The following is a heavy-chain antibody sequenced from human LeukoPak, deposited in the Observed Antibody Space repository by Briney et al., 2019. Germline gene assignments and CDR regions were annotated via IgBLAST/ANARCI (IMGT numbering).Heavy chain of an antibody. CDR2: IYYSGST. CDR1: GGSISSYY. Sequence: SETLSLTCTVSGGSISSYYWSWLRQPPGKGLEWIGYIYYSGSTHYNPSLKSRVTISVDTSKNQFSLKLSSVTAADTAVYYCARAPYSYGDFDYWGQGTLVTVSS. D-gene: IGHD5-18*01. V-gene: IGHV4-59*01. J-gene: IGHJ4*02. CDR3: ARAPYSYGDFDY.